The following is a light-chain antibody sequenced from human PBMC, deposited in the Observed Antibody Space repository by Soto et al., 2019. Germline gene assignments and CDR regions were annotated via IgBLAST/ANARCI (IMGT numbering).Light chain of an antibody. CDR2: DAS. V-gene: IGKV1-5*01. CDR1: QSITTF. Sequence: DIHMTQYPSTLSASIGDRVTITCRASQSITTFLAWYQQKPGKAPQILIYDASKLEPGVPSRLSGGGSGTEFTLTISSLQPEDFVVYYCQEDNSWPPITFGQGTRLEIK. CDR3: QEDNSWPPIT. J-gene: IGKJ5*01.